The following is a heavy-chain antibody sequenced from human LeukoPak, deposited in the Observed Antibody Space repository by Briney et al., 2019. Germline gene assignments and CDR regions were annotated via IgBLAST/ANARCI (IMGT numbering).Heavy chain of an antibody. CDR1: GYTFTRYY. CDR2: INPSGGST. J-gene: IGHJ5*02. CDR3: ATSFRAVNWFDP. D-gene: IGHD3-10*01. Sequence: ASVKVSCKASGYTFTRYYMNWVRQAPGRGLEWMGIINPSGGSTNYAQKFQGRVTMTRDTSTSTIYMEVSSLRSEDTAVYYCATSFRAVNWFDPWGQGTLVTVSS. V-gene: IGHV1-46*01.